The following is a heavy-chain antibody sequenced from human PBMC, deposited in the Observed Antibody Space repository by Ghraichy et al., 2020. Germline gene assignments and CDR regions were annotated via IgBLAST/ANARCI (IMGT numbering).Heavy chain of an antibody. D-gene: IGHD3-22*01. CDR1: RSNFRTLD. CDR3: NYYDSGGYGPGAVDV. Sequence: ASVNGSCKAARSNFRTLDTHRNLLCRRQGLERKGWINPNSGGTNYAQKFRGRVTMTRDTSISTAYMELSSLRSDDTAVYYCNYYDSGGYGPGAVDVWGQGTTVTVSS. CDR2: INPNSGGT. V-gene: IGHV1-2*02. J-gene: IGHJ3*01.